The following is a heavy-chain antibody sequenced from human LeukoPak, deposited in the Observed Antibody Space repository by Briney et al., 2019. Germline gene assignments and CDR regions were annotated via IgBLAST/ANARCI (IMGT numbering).Heavy chain of an antibody. CDR3: ARDLTMVRGVIIDAFDI. CDR1: GGSFSGYY. J-gene: IGHJ3*02. D-gene: IGHD3-10*01. CDR2: INHSGST. V-gene: IGHV4-34*01. Sequence: PSETLSLTCAVYGGSFSGYYWSWIRQPPGKGLEWIGEINHSGSTNYNPSLKSRVTISVDTPKNQFSLKLSSVTAADTAVYYCARDLTMVRGVIIDAFDIWGQGTMVTVSS.